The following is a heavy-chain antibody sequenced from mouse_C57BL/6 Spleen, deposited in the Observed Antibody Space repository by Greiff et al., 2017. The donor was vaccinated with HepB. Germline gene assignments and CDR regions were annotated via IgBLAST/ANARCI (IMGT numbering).Heavy chain of an antibody. Sequence: EVQLVESGGGLVQPKGSLKLSCAASGFSFNTYAMNWVRQAPGKGLEWVARIRSKSNNYATYYADSVKDRFTISRDDSESMLYLQMNNLKTEDTAMYYCVRQVGNYWYFDVWGTGTTVTVSS. CDR1: GFSFNTYA. D-gene: IGHD1-1*01. V-gene: IGHV10-1*01. CDR3: VRQVGNYWYFDV. CDR2: IRSKSNNYAT. J-gene: IGHJ1*03.